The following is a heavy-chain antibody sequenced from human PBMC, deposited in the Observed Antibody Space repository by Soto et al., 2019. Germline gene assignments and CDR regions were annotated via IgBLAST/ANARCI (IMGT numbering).Heavy chain of an antibody. Sequence: GGSLRLSCAASGFTFSSYAMSWVRQAPGKGLEWVSAISGSGGSTYYADSVKGRFTISRDNSKNTLYLQMNSLRAEDTAVYYCAKSVLRYFDWFPETDVWGMDVWGQGTTVTVSS. CDR3: AKSVLRYFDWFPETDVWGMDV. CDR1: GFTFSSYA. J-gene: IGHJ6*02. CDR2: ISGSGGST. V-gene: IGHV3-23*01. D-gene: IGHD3-9*01.